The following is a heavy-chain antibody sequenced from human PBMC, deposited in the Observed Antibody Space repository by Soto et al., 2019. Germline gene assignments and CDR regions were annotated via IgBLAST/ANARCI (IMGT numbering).Heavy chain of an antibody. D-gene: IGHD1-7*01. Sequence: SETLSLTCTVSGGSISSYYWSWIRQPPGKGLEWIGSIYYSGSTNYNPSLKGRVTISVDMSKNQFSLKLSSVTAADTAVYYCATHNWNLDPWGQGTLVTVSS. CDR3: ATHNWNLDP. V-gene: IGHV4-59*08. CDR2: IYYSGST. CDR1: GGSISSYY. J-gene: IGHJ1*01.